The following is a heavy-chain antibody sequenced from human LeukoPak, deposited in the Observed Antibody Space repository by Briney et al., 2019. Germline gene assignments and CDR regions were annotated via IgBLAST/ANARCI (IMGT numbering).Heavy chain of an antibody. Sequence: SETLSLTCTVSGGSISSSSYYWGWIRQPPGKGLEWIGSIYYSGSTYYNPSLKSRVTISVDTSKNQFSLKLSSVTAADTAVYYCARDRYCTNGVCLATFDYWGQGTLVTVSS. CDR3: ARDRYCTNGVCLATFDY. V-gene: IGHV4-39*07. D-gene: IGHD2-8*01. CDR2: IYYSGST. CDR1: GGSISSSSYY. J-gene: IGHJ4*02.